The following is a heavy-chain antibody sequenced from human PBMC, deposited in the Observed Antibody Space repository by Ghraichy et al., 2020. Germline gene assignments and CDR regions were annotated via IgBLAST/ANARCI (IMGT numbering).Heavy chain of an antibody. J-gene: IGHJ3*02. D-gene: IGHD6-19*01. CDR2: IKSKTDGGTT. V-gene: IGHV3-15*01. Sequence: GGSLRLSCAASGFTFSNAWMSWVRQAPGKGLEWVGRIKSKTDGGTTDYAAPVKGRFTISRDDSKNTLYLQMNSLKTEDTAVYYCTTDYSSGWGSYDAFDIWGQGTMVTVSS. CDR3: TTDYSSGWGSYDAFDI. CDR1: GFTFSNAW.